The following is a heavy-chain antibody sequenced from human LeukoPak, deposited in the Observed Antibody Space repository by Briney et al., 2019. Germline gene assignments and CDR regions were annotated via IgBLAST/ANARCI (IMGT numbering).Heavy chain of an antibody. J-gene: IGHJ4*02. V-gene: IGHV3-74*01. D-gene: IGHD3-22*01. CDR2: INTDGSRI. CDR3: AREDRGIDY. CDR1: GFTFSNYW. Sequence: PGGSLRLSCAASGFTFSNYWMHWVRQAPGKGLVWVSHINTDGSRITYADSVKGRFTISGDNAKNTLYLQMNSLRADDTAVYYCAREDRGIDYWGQGTLVTVSS.